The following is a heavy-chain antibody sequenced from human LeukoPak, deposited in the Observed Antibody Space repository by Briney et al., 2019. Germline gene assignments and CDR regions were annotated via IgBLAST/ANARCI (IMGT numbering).Heavy chain of an antibody. CDR1: GGSISNNY. Sequence: SETLSLTCTVSGGSISNNYWSWIRQPPGKGLEWIGYIYYSGSTNYSPSLKSRVTISIDTSKSQFSLKLNSVTAADTAVYYCAAESERWLVRSWGQGTLVTVSS. CDR3: AAESERWLVRS. D-gene: IGHD6-19*01. CDR2: IYYSGST. V-gene: IGHV4-59*03. J-gene: IGHJ4*02.